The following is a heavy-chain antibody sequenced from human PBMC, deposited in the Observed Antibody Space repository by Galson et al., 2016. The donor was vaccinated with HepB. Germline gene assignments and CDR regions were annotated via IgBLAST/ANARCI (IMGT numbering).Heavy chain of an antibody. Sequence: SLRLSCAASGFTVGSYTMHWVRQAPGKGLEWVGRIKSKNDGGTTDYAAPVKGRFTISRDDSKNTLYLQMNSLKTEDTAVYYCTTNSSSLTEKDWDFDLWGRGTLVTVSS. V-gene: IGHV3-15*01. D-gene: IGHD6-13*01. CDR2: IKSKNDGGTT. J-gene: IGHJ2*01. CDR3: TTNSSSLTEKDWDFDL. CDR1: GFTVGSYT.